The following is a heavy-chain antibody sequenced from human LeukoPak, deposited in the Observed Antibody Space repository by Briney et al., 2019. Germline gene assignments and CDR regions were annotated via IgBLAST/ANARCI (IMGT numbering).Heavy chain of an antibody. CDR3: ASGYCSSTSCYWLFY. CDR1: GGSFSGYY. Sequence: SETLSLTCAVYGGSFSGYYWSWIRQPPAKGQELIGEINHSGSTNYNPSLNSRVTITVDTSKNQFSLKLSSVTAADPAVYYCASGYCSSTSCYWLFYWGQGTLVTVS. V-gene: IGHV4-34*01. CDR2: INHSGST. D-gene: IGHD2-2*01. J-gene: IGHJ4*02.